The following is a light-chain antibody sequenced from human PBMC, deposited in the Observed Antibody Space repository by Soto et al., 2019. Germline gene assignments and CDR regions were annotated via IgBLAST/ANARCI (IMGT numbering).Light chain of an antibody. CDR2: GAS. CDR1: QSVSSSY. J-gene: IGKJ5*01. Sequence: EIVLTQSPGTLSLSPRERATLSCRASQSVSSSYLAWYQQKPGQAPRLLIYGASSRATGIPDRFSGSGSGTDFTLTISRLEPEDFAVYYCQEYGSSRITFGQGTGLEIK. V-gene: IGKV3-20*01. CDR3: QEYGSSRIT.